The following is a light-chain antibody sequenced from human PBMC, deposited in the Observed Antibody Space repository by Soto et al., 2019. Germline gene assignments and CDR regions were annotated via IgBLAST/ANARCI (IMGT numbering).Light chain of an antibody. J-gene: IGKJ4*01. CDR1: QTIRSY. CDR3: LQSYSAPLT. V-gene: IGKV1-39*01. CDR2: AAT. Sequence: DIQITQSPSSLSASVGDRVTITCRASQTIRSYLSWYRHKSGKAPELLIFAATTLQSGVPSRFSGSGSGTDFTLTISSLHPEEFATYFCLQSYSAPLTFGGGTKVEI.